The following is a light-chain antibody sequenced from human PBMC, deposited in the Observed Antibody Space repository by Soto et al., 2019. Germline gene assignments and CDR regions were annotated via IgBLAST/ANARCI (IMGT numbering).Light chain of an antibody. CDR2: AAS. CDR1: QSISSS. J-gene: IGKJ1*01. CDR3: QQSYSTPPT. V-gene: IGKV1-39*01. Sequence: DIQMTQSPSSLSASVGDRVTITCRASQSISSSLNWYQQKPGEAPKLLIYAASSLQSGVPSRFSGSGSGTDFTLTISSLQSEDFATYYCQQSYSTPPTFGQGTKVEIK.